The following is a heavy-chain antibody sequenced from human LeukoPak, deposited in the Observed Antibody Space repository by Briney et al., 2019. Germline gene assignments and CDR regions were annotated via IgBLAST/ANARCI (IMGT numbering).Heavy chain of an antibody. CDR1: GYTFTGYY. V-gene: IGHV1-46*01. Sequence: GASVKVSCKASGYTFTGYYMHWVRQAPGQGLEWMGIINPSGGSTSYAQKFQGRVTMTRDTSTSTVYMELSSLRSEDTAVYYCARCMAAGMTFDYWGQGTLVTVSS. CDR3: ARCMAAGMTFDY. J-gene: IGHJ4*02. CDR2: INPSGGST. D-gene: IGHD6-13*01.